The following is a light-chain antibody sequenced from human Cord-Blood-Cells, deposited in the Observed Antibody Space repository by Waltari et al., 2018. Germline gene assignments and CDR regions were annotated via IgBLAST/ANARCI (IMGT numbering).Light chain of an antibody. J-gene: IGLJ3*02. CDR2: EDN. V-gene: IGLV6-57*02. Sequence: NFMLTQPHSVSESPGKTVTISCTGSSGSIASNYVQWYQQRPGSAPTPVIYEDNERPAGVRVRFSGSVASSSNSASLTISGLKTEDEADYYCQSYDSSSHWVFGGGTKLTVL. CDR1: SGSIASNY. CDR3: QSYDSSSHWV.